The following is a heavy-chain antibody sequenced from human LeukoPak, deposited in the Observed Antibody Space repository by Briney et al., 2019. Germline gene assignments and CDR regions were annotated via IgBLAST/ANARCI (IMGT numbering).Heavy chain of an antibody. Sequence: GGSLRLSCAASGFTFSSYSMNWVRQAPGKGLEWVSSVSSSNSYIYYADSVKGRFSISRDNAKNSLYLQMNSLRAEDTAVYYCARGTSLGYCSSTSCYNPNFDYWGQETLVTVSS. CDR3: ARGTSLGYCSSTSCYNPNFDY. CDR1: GFTFSSYS. J-gene: IGHJ4*02. V-gene: IGHV3-21*01. D-gene: IGHD2-2*01. CDR2: VSSSNSYI.